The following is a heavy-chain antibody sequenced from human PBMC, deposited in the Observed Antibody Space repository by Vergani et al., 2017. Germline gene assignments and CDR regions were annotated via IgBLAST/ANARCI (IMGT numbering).Heavy chain of an antibody. CDR3: AREEWGAAAGTWWFDP. CDR2: IYYSGST. D-gene: IGHD6-13*01. J-gene: IGHJ5*02. Sequence: QLQLQESGPGLVKPSETLSLTCTVSGGSISSSSYYWGWIRQPPGKGLEWIGRIYYSGSTYYNPSLKSRVTISVDTSKNQFSLKLSSVTAADTAVYYGAREEWGAAAGTWWFDPWGQGTLVTVSS. V-gene: IGHV4-39*07. CDR1: GGSISSSSYY.